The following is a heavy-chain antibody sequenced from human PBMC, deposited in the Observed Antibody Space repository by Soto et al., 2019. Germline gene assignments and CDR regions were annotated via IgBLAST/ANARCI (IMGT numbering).Heavy chain of an antibody. CDR3: ARQASYWHGGGGWFDP. D-gene: IGHD2-8*02. CDR1: GFTFSACD. Sequence: EVQLVESGGGLVQPGGSLRLSCAASGFTFSACDMHWVRQATGKGLEWVSAIGTQHDTYYPYSVKGRFTISRENAKNSLYLQMNSLRAGDTAVYYCARQASYWHGGGGWFDPWGQGTLVTVSS. V-gene: IGHV3-13*01. CDR2: IGTQHDT. J-gene: IGHJ5*02.